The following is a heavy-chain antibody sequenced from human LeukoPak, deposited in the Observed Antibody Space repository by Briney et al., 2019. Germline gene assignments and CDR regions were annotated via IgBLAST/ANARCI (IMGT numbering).Heavy chain of an antibody. CDR3: ARGPVALLWFGELSPRPVDY. CDR2: INPNSGNT. D-gene: IGHD3-10*01. Sequence: ASVKVSCKASGYTFTSYDINWVRQATGQGLELMGWINPNSGNTGYAQKFQSRGTMTRNTSISTAYMELSSLSSEDTAVYYCARGPVALLWFGELSPRPVDYWGQGTLVTVSS. J-gene: IGHJ4*02. CDR1: GYTFTSYD. V-gene: IGHV1-8*01.